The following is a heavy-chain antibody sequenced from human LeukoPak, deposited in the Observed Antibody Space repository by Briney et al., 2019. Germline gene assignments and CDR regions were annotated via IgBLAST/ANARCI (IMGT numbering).Heavy chain of an antibody. Sequence: GGSLRLSCAASGFTVSSNYMSWVRQAPGKGLEWVSVIYSGGSTYYADSVKGRFTISRDNSKNTLYLQMNSLRAEDTAVYYCARERSSGWPEGYFDLWGRGTLVTVSS. CDR1: GFTVSSNY. V-gene: IGHV3-53*01. CDR3: ARERSSGWPEGYFDL. J-gene: IGHJ2*01. CDR2: IYSGGST. D-gene: IGHD6-19*01.